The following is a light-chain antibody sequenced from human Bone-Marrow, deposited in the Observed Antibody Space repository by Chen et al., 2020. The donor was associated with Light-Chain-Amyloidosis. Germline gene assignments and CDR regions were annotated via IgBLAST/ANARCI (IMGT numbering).Light chain of an antibody. CDR2: KAS. CDR3: QQYNSYPIT. J-gene: IGKJ5*01. Sequence: DIQMTQSPSTLSASVGDRVTITCWASQSISSWLAWYQQKPGKAPKLLIYKASSLESGVPSRFSGSESGTEFTLTISSLQPDDFASYYCQQYNSYPITFGQGTRLEIK. CDR1: QSISSW. V-gene: IGKV1-5*03.